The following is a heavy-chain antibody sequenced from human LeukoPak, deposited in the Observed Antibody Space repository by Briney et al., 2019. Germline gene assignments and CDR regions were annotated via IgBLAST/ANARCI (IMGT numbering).Heavy chain of an antibody. J-gene: IGHJ3*02. CDR1: GYTFTSYG. D-gene: IGHD5-24*01. CDR2: ISAYNGNT. Sequence: GASVKVSCKASGYTFTSYGISWVRQAPGQGLEWMGRISAYNGNTNYAQKLQGRVTMTTDTSTSTAYMELRSLRSDDTAVYYCARFQLRHPGGRAFDIWGQGTMVTVSS. V-gene: IGHV1-18*01. CDR3: ARFQLRHPGGRAFDI.